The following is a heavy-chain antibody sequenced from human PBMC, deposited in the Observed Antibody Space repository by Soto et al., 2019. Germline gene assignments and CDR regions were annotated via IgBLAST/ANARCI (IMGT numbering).Heavy chain of an antibody. V-gene: IGHV1-3*01. J-gene: IGHJ5*02. CDR3: ARVAPAGRDSSSWGEGYDP. Sequence: QVQLVQSGAEVKKPGASVKVSCKASGYTFTSYAMHWVRQAPGQRLEWMGWINAGNGNTKYSQKFQGRVTITRDTSARTAYLELSSLRSEDTAVYYCARVAPAGRDSSSWGEGYDPWGQGTLVTVSS. CDR1: GYTFTSYA. D-gene: IGHD6-13*01. CDR2: INAGNGNT.